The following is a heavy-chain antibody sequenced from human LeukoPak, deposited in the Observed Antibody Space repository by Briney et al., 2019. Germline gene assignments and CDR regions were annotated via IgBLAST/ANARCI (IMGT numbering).Heavy chain of an antibody. V-gene: IGHV1-24*01. CDR3: ARDWGHYDILTGYYPPLL. D-gene: IGHD3-9*01. CDR2: FDPEDGET. Sequence: ASVKVSCKVSGYALTELSMHWVRQAPGKGLEWMGGFDPEDGETIYAQKFQGRVTMTEDTSTDTAYMELSSLRSEDTAVYYCARDWGHYDILTGYYPPLLWGQGTLVTVSS. J-gene: IGHJ4*02. CDR1: GYALTELS.